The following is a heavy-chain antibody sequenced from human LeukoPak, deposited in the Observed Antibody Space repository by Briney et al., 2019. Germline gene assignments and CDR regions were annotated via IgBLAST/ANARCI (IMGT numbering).Heavy chain of an antibody. D-gene: IGHD6-19*01. J-gene: IGHJ4*02. CDR2: IHYSVST. CDR1: GDSINSSPYY. V-gene: IGHV4-39*07. Sequence: SETLSLTCTVSGDSINSSPYYWGWIRQPPGKGLEWIGTIHYSVSTYYNPSLKSRVTISVDTSKNQFSLKLTSVTAADTAVYYCARGGSVAAANTYDYWGQGTLVTVSS. CDR3: ARGGSVAAANTYDY.